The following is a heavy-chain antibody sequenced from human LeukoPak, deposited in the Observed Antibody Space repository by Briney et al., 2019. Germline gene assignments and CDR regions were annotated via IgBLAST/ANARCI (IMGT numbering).Heavy chain of an antibody. D-gene: IGHD3-22*01. Sequence: GSLRLSCAASDFTVSRNYMNWVRQAPGKGLEWIGEINHSGSTNYNPSLKSRVTISVDTSKNQFSLKLSSVTAADTAVYYCARFEYDSSGLLPYYFDYWGQGTLVTVSS. J-gene: IGHJ4*02. CDR2: INHSGST. V-gene: IGHV4-34*01. CDR3: ARFEYDSSGLLPYYFDY. CDR1: DFTVSRNY.